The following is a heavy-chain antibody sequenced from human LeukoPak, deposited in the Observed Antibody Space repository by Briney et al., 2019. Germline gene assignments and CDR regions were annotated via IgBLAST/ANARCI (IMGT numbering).Heavy chain of an antibody. CDR1: GGTFSSYA. CDR3: ARVYGSGSYGEVDY. J-gene: IGHJ4*02. D-gene: IGHD3-10*01. CDR2: IIPIFGTA. Sequence: GASVKVSCKASGGTFSSYAISWVRQAPGQGLEWMGGIIPIFGTANYAQKFQGRVTITADESTSTAYMELSSLRSEDTAVYYCARVYGSGSYGEVDYWGQGTLVTVSS. V-gene: IGHV1-69*13.